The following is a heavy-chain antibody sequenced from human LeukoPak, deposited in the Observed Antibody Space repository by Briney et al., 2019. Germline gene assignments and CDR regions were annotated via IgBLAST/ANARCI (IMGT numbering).Heavy chain of an antibody. CDR1: GYSFTSYW. CDR2: IYPGDSDT. CDR3: ARLKYCSSTSCSHLDY. J-gene: IGHJ4*02. D-gene: IGHD2-2*01. V-gene: IGHV5-51*01. Sequence: GESLKISCKGSGYSFTSYWIGWVRQMPGKGLEWMGIIYPGDSDTRYSPSFQGQVTISADKSISTAYLQWSSLKASDTAMYYCARLKYCSSTSCSHLDYWGQGTLVTVSS.